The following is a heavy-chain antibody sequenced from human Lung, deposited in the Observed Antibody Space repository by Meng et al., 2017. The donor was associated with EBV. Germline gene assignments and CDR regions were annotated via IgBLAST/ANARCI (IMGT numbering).Heavy chain of an antibody. CDR1: VYNFTSYY. J-gene: IGHJ4*02. V-gene: IGHV1-2*04. D-gene: IGHD2-21*01. CDR2: INPSSGGT. CDR3: ARRRSYGDSFDY. Sequence: QVALVQPGAEVKEPWAAVKVSCKTSVYNFTSYYLHWVRPGPGQGLEWMGWINPSSGGTNYAERFQGWVNMTRDTSVRTAYMELSSLKYVDTAVYYCARRRSYGDSFDYWGQGTLVTVSS.